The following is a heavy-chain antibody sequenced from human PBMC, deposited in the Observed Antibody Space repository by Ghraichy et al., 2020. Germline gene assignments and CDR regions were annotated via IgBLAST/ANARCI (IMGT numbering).Heavy chain of an antibody. V-gene: IGHV4-34*01. J-gene: IGHJ6*02. CDR1: GGSFSGYY. CDR3: ARGVVVVPAAYYYYGMDV. CDR2: INHSGST. Sequence: SETLSLTCAVYGGSFSGYYWSWIRQPPGKGLEWIGEINHSGSTNYNPSLKSRVTISVDTSKNQFSLKLSSVTAADTAVYYCARGVVVVPAAYYYYGMDVWGQGTTVTVSS. D-gene: IGHD2-2*01.